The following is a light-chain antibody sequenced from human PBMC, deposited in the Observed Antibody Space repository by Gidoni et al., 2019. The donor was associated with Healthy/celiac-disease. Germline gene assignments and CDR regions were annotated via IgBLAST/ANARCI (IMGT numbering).Light chain of an antibody. V-gene: IGKV1-33*01. CDR2: DAS. Sequence: DIHMTQSPSSLSASVGDRVTITCRASQDISNYLHWYQQKPGKAPKLLIYDASNLETGVPSRFSGSGSGTDFTFTISSLQPEDIATYYCQQYDNLPLTFGGGTKVEIK. J-gene: IGKJ4*01. CDR3: QQYDNLPLT. CDR1: QDISNY.